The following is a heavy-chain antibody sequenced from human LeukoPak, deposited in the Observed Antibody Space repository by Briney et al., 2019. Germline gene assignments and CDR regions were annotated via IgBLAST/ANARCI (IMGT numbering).Heavy chain of an antibody. D-gene: IGHD6-19*01. CDR1: GFTFSDYY. Sequence: PGGSLRLSCAASGFTFSDYYMTWIRQAPGKGLEWVSYISSSGSHTTYADSVKGRFTISRDNAKNSLSLQVNSLRADDTAVYYCATGGSSGWYHFEYWGQGTLVTVSS. V-gene: IGHV3-11*06. CDR2: ISSSGSHT. J-gene: IGHJ4*02. CDR3: ATGGSSGWYHFEY.